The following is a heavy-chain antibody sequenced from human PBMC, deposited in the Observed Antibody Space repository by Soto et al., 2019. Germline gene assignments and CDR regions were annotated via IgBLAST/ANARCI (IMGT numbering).Heavy chain of an antibody. Sequence: TLSLTCTVSGVSISSGGYYWNWIRQHPGKGLEWIGYIYYSGSTYYNPSLKSRVTISVDTSKNQFSLKLNSVTAADTAVYYCASRHSSPYFDYWGQGTLVTVSS. V-gene: IGHV4-30-4*08. D-gene: IGHD6-13*01. CDR2: IYYSGST. CDR3: ASRHSSPYFDY. CDR1: GVSISSGGYY. J-gene: IGHJ4*02.